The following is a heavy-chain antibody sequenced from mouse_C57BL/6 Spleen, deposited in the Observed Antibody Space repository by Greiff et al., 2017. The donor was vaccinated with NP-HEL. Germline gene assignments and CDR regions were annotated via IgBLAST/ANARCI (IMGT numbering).Heavy chain of an antibody. J-gene: IGHJ1*03. CDR1: GYTFTSYW. Sequence: QVQLQQPGAELVRPGSSVKLSCKASGYTFTSYWMHWVKQRPIQGLEWIGNIDPSDSETHYNQKFKDKATLTVDKSSSTAYMQLSSLTSEDSAVYYCASGGRDYWYFDVWGTGTTVTVSS. CDR3: ASGGRDYWYFDV. V-gene: IGHV1-52*01. CDR2: IDPSDSET.